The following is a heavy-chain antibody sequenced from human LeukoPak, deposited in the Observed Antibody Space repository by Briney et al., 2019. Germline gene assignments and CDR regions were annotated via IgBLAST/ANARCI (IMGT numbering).Heavy chain of an antibody. CDR2: ITDSGDST. Sequence: GASLRLSCAASGFTFNNYAMTWVRQSPAKGLEWLSSITDSGDSTYYADSVKGRFTMSRDNSKNTLYLQMNSLRADDSAVYYCAKAPTRYCSGGSCYPLDCWGQGTLVTVSS. CDR1: GFTFNNYA. CDR3: AKAPTRYCSGGSCYPLDC. D-gene: IGHD2-15*01. V-gene: IGHV3-23*01. J-gene: IGHJ4*02.